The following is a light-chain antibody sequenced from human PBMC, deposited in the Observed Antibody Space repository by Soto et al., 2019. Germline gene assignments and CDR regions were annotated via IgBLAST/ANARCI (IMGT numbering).Light chain of an antibody. CDR2: EVS. V-gene: IGLV2-14*01. Sequence: QSVLTQPASVSGSPGQSITISCTGTSSDVGAYNYVSWFQQYPGKAPKLMIYEVSNRPSGVSNRFSGSKSGNTASLTISGLQAEDEADYFCSSYSISTAYLFGTGTKVTVL. J-gene: IGLJ1*01. CDR1: SSDVGAYNY. CDR3: SSYSISTAYL.